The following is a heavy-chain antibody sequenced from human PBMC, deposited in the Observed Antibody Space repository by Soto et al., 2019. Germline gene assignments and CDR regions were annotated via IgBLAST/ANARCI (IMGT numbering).Heavy chain of an antibody. CDR2: MNPNSGNT. Sequence: QVQLVQSGAEVKKPGASVKVSCKASGYTFTSYDINWVRQATGQGLEWMGWMNPNSGNTGYAQKFQGRVTMTRTTSIRTAYMELSSLRSEYTAVYYGARERSSGWYVDYWGQGTLVTVSS. CDR3: ARERSSGWYVDY. CDR1: GYTFTSYD. D-gene: IGHD6-19*01. J-gene: IGHJ4*02. V-gene: IGHV1-8*01.